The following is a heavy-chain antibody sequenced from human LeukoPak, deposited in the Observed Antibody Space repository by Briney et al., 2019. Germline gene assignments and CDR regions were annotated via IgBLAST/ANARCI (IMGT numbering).Heavy chain of an antibody. J-gene: IGHJ5*02. CDR2: IYYSGST. D-gene: IGHD3-9*01. CDR3: AREGGLVLRYFDWLSPPNWFDP. Sequence: SETLSLTCTVSGGSISSYYWSWIRQPPGKGLEWIGYIYYSGSTNYNPSLKSRVTISVDTSKNQFSLKLSSVTAADTAVYYCAREGGLVLRYFDWLSPPNWFDPWGQGTLVTVSS. V-gene: IGHV4-59*12. CDR1: GGSISSYY.